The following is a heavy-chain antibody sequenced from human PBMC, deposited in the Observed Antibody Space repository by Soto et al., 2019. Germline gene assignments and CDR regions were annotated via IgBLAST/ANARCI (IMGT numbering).Heavy chain of an antibody. CDR2: TSSSSGST. CDR3: AKDLYRSSWERKYYFDH. D-gene: IGHD6-13*01. J-gene: IGHJ5*02. Sequence: EVQLLESGGGLVQPGGSLRLSCAASGFIFNSYRMSWVRQAPGKGLQWVASTSSSSGSTDYADSVKGRFTISRDNSKNTLYIQMNSLRAEDTAVYFCAKDLYRSSWERKYYFDHWGQGTRVTVSS. V-gene: IGHV3-23*01. CDR1: GFIFNSYR.